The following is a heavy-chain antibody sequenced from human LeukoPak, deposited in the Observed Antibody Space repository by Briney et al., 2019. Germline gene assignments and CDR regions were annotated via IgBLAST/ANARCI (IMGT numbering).Heavy chain of an antibody. CDR3: ARAGVSYYYSFDY. J-gene: IGHJ4*02. D-gene: IGHD3-10*01. Sequence: SETLSLTCTVSGGSISSYYWSWIRQPAGKGLEWIGRIYTSGSTNYNPSLKRRGTISVDTSKNQFSLKLSSVTAAHTAVYYCARAGVSYYYSFDYWGQGTLVTVSS. CDR2: IYTSGST. V-gene: IGHV4-4*07. CDR1: GGSISSYY.